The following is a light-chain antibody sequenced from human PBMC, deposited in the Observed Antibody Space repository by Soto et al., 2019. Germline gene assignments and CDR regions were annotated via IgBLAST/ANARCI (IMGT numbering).Light chain of an antibody. Sequence: EIVLTQSPATLSSFPGDRVTLSCRASQYINTRLAWYQHRPGQAPRLLIYQTSLRAAGIPARFSASWSGTDFTLTITDVQPEDFALYYCHQRQSWPRTFGQGT. CDR3: HQRQSWPRT. V-gene: IGKV3-11*01. CDR2: QTS. CDR1: QYINTR. J-gene: IGKJ1*01.